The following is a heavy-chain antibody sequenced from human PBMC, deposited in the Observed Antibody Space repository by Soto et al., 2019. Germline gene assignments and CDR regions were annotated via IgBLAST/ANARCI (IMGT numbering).Heavy chain of an antibody. J-gene: IGHJ4*02. CDR3: ARRPYSSGWYFDY. V-gene: IGHV4-59*08. CDR1: GGSISSYY. D-gene: IGHD6-19*01. Sequence: PSETLSLTCTVSGGSISSYYWSWIRQPPGKGLEWIGYIYYSGSTDYNPSLKSRVTISVDTSKNQFSLKLSSVTAADTAVYYCARRPYSSGWYFDYWGQGTLVTV. CDR2: IYYSGST.